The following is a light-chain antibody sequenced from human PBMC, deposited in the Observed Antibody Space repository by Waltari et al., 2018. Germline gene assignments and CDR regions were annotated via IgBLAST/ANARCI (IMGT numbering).Light chain of an antibody. V-gene: IGKV1-12*01. CDR2: DAS. CDR3: QQGNDFPLT. Sequence: DIQMTQSPSSVSASVGDRVTITCRASRDISRWLAWYQQKPGKAPEFLIYDASTLQSGVPSRFRGSGSGREFTLTITSLQPEDFSTYYCQQGNDFPLTFGGGTKVEMK. CDR1: RDISRW. J-gene: IGKJ4*01.